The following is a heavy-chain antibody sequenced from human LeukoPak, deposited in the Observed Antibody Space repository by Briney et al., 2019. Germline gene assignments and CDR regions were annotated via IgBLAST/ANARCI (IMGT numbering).Heavy chain of an antibody. CDR3: AILGGVRGTKRAFDI. J-gene: IGHJ3*02. V-gene: IGHV1-2*02. CDR2: INPNSVGT. CDR1: GYTFTGYY. Sequence: ASVKVSCKASGYTFTGYYMHWVRQAPGQGLEWMGWINPNSVGTNYAQKFQGRVTMTRKTSISTAYMELSRLRSDDAAVYYCAILGGVRGTKRAFDIWGQGTMVTVSS. D-gene: IGHD3-10*01.